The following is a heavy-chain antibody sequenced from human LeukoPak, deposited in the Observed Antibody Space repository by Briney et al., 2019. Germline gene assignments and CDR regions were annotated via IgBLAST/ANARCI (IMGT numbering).Heavy chain of an antibody. D-gene: IGHD4-23*01. J-gene: IGHJ4*02. CDR3: AKGGGYFDY. Sequence: GGSLRLSCAASGFTFSSYAMHWVRQAPGKGLEWVAVISYDGSNKYYADSVKGRFTISRDNSKNTLYLQMNSLRAEDTAVYYCAKGGGYFDYWGQGTLVTVSS. CDR2: ISYDGSNK. CDR1: GFTFSSYA. V-gene: IGHV3-30*04.